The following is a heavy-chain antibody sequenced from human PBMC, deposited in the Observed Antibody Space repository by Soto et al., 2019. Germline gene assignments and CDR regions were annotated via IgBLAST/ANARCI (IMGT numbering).Heavy chain of an antibody. Sequence: EVQLVESGGGLVQPGGSLRLSCAASGFTFSNFWMYWVRQAPGRGLVSVSRIDNDGSNTNYAESVKGRFTISRDNAKETQYLQMNSLRAEDTAVYYCASWSRLLGYCGGGSCVGFDYWGQGTLVTVSS. D-gene: IGHD2-15*01. V-gene: IGHV3-74*01. CDR2: IDNDGSNT. CDR1: GFTFSNFW. CDR3: ASWSRLLGYCGGGSCVGFDY. J-gene: IGHJ4*02.